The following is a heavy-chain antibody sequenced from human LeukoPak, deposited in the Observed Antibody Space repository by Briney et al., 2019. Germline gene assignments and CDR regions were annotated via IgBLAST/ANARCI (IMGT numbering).Heavy chain of an antibody. D-gene: IGHD2-15*01. Sequence: SETLSLTCAVSGGSFSGYYWTWIRQPPGKGLEWIGEINHSGRTNYNPSLKSRVIMSVDTSKNQFSLKLSSVTAADTAVYYCARPLGYCSDSRCPQSWFDPWGQGTLLTVSS. CDR1: GGSFSGYY. CDR2: INHSGRT. J-gene: IGHJ5*02. CDR3: ARPLGYCSDSRCPQSWFDP. V-gene: IGHV4-34*01.